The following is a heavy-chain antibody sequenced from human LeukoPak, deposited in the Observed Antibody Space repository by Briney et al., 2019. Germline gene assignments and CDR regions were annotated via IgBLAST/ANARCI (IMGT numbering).Heavy chain of an antibody. Sequence: PGGSPRLSCAASGFIVNSKYMSWVRQAPGKGLEWVSVIYSGGSTYYAASVEGRFTISRDNSKNTVYLQMNSLRVEDTAVYYCARAGPIDYWGQGTLVTVSS. CDR2: IYSGGST. CDR3: ARAGPIDY. J-gene: IGHJ4*02. V-gene: IGHV3-53*01. CDR1: GFIVNSKY.